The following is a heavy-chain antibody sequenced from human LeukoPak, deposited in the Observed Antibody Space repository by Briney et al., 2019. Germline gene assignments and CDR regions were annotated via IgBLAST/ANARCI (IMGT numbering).Heavy chain of an antibody. Sequence: GGSLRLSCAASGFSFSNAWMSWVRQAPGKGLQWLAYISPSGGNTLYADSVKGRFTISRGNVKNVVYLQMNSLTPKDTALYYCASRRSGWPNDAFDIWGQGTMVTVTS. CDR2: ISPSGGNT. J-gene: IGHJ3*02. CDR1: GFSFSNAW. V-gene: IGHV3-11*06. D-gene: IGHD6-19*01. CDR3: ASRRSGWPNDAFDI.